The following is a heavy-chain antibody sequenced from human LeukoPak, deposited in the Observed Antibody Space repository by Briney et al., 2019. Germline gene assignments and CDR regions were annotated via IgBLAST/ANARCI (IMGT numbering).Heavy chain of an antibody. V-gene: IGHV3-48*01. CDR3: ASQKDSSGWYIVGY. Sequence: PGGSLRLSCAVSGFTFSSYSLNWVRQAPGKGLEWVSYISSSGSTIYYADSVKGRFTISRDNSKNTLYLQMNSLRAEDTAVYYCASQKDSSGWYIVGYWGQGTLVTVSS. J-gene: IGHJ4*02. CDR2: ISSSGSTI. D-gene: IGHD6-19*01. CDR1: GFTFSSYS.